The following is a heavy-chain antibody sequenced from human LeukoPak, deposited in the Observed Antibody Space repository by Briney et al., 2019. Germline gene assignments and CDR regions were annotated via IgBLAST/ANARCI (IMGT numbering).Heavy chain of an antibody. Sequence: PGGSLRLSCAASGFTFSSYAMSWVRQAPGKGLEWVSGIYGGSTTTTFYADSVKGRFTISRDNSMNTLYLQMNSLRAEDTAVYYCAKDLTPDGAWDIDYWGQGTLITVSS. CDR1: GFTFSSYA. J-gene: IGHJ4*02. V-gene: IGHV3-23*01. CDR3: AKDLTPDGAWDIDY. D-gene: IGHD3-9*01. CDR2: IYGGSTTTT.